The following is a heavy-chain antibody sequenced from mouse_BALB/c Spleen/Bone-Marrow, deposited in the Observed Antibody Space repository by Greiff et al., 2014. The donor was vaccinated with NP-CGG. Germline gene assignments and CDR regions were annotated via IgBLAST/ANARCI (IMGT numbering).Heavy chain of an antibody. CDR2: IDPANGNT. D-gene: IGHD2-14*01. CDR1: GFNIKDTY. V-gene: IGHV14-3*02. Sequence: DVKLQESGAELVKPGASVKLSCTASGFNIKDTYMHWVKQRPEQGLEWIGRIDPANGNTKYDPKFQGKATITADTSSNTAYLQLSSLTPEDTAVYYCARGTPYAMDYWGQGTSVTVSS. CDR3: ARGTPYAMDY. J-gene: IGHJ4*01.